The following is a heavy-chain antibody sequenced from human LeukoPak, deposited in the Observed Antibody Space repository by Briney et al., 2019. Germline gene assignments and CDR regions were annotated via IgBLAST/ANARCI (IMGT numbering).Heavy chain of an antibody. CDR1: GGSFSGYY. CDR3: ARGTYCSSTSCTYNVRGPEPQKTGIDY. CDR2: INHSGST. J-gene: IGHJ4*02. D-gene: IGHD2-2*01. Sequence: SETLSLTCAVYGGSFSGYYWSWIRQPPGKGLERIGEINHSGSTNYNPSLKSRVTISVDTSKNQFSLKLSSVTAADTAVYYCARGTYCSSTSCTYNVRGPEPQKTGIDYWGQGTLVTVSS. V-gene: IGHV4-34*01.